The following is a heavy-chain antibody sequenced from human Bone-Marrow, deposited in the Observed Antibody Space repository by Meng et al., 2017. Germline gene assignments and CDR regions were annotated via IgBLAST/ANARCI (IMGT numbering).Heavy chain of an antibody. CDR1: GYTFTSYG. CDR2: ISAYNGNT. D-gene: IGHD3-10*01. Sequence: VQPGQSGAEVKKPGASVKVSCKASGYTFTSYGISWVRQAPGQGLEWMGWISAYNGNTNYAQKLQGRVTMTTDTSTSTAYMELSRLRSDDTAVYYCAAHYYGSGSSTFDYWGQGTPVTVSS. J-gene: IGHJ4*02. V-gene: IGHV1-18*01. CDR3: AAHYYGSGSSTFDY.